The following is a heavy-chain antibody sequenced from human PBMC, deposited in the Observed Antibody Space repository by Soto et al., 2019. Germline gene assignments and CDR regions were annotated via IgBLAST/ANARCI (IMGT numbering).Heavy chain of an antibody. D-gene: IGHD2-15*01. V-gene: IGHV1-2*02. CDR3: ARGDWSGGSCPSYYGMDV. Sequence: ASVKVSCKASGYTFTGYYMHWVRQAPGQGPEWMGWINPNSGGTKYAQKFQGRVTMTRDTSISTAYMELSRLRSDDSAVYYCARGDWSGGSCPSYYGMDVWGQGTTVTVSS. CDR1: GYTFTGYY. CDR2: INPNSGGT. J-gene: IGHJ6*02.